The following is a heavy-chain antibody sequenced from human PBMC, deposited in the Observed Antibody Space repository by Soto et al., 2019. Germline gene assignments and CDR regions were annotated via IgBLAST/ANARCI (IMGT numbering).Heavy chain of an antibody. CDR1: GFTFNNYA. Sequence: GGSLRLSCAASGFTFNNYAMSWVRRAPGKGLEWVSAISGSAGSTYYADSVKGRFTISRDNSKNTLYLQMNSLRAEDTAVYYCARAPDIVLIRAYYYYGMDVWGQGTTVTVSS. CDR2: ISGSAGST. CDR3: ARAPDIVLIRAYYYYGMDV. J-gene: IGHJ6*02. D-gene: IGHD2-8*01. V-gene: IGHV3-23*01.